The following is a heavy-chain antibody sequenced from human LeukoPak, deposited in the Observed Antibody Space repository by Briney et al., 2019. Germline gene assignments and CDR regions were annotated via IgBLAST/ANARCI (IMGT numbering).Heavy chain of an antibody. V-gene: IGHV4-39*01. J-gene: IGHJ4*02. CDR2: IYYSGST. D-gene: IGHD2-15*01. Sequence: SETLSLTGTVFGGSISSSSYYWCWIRQPPGKGLEGSGSIYYSGSTYYHPSLKSRVTISVDTSKNQFSLKVSSVTAADTAVYYCARKEDKEFDYWGQGTLVTVSS. CDR3: ARKEDKEFDY. CDR1: GGSISSSSYY.